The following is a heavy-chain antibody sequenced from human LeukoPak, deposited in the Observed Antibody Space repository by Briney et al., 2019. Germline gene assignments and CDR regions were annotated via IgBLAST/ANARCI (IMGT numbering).Heavy chain of an antibody. J-gene: IGHJ5*02. CDR1: GFTFSSYS. D-gene: IGHD4-11*01. V-gene: IGHV3-48*04. CDR3: ATEAGSVPQNPNTVSPTNWFDP. Sequence: PGGSLRLSCAASGFTFSSYSMNWVRQAPGKGLEWVSYISSSSSTIYYADSVKGRFTISRDNAKNSLYLQMNNLRAEDTAVYYCATEAGSVPQNPNTVSPTNWFDPWGKGTLVTVYS. CDR2: ISSSSSTI.